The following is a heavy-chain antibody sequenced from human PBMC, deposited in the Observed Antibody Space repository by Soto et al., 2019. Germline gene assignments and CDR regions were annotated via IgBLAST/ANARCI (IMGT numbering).Heavy chain of an antibody. CDR2: IIPIFGTA. J-gene: IGHJ4*01. CDR1: GSTSSTYT. CDR3: ASSDLGYCSGGSCYYDY. Sequence: SMKISCKAFGSTSSTYTFCWVRQAPGQGLEWMGGIIPIFGTANYAQKFQGRVTITADESTSTAYMELSSLRSEDTAVYYCASSDLGYCSGGSCYYDYWG. D-gene: IGHD2-15*01. V-gene: IGHV1-69*13.